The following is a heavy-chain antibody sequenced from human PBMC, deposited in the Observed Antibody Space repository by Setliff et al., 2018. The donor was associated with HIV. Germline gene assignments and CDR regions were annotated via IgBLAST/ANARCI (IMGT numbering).Heavy chain of an antibody. D-gene: IGHD1-1*01. CDR1: GDSISSGSYF. Sequence: SETLSITCSVSGDSISSGSYFWGWIRQTPGKGLEWIGNIYYTGFAYYNPSLKSRVTISLDTSKTHFFLNLTSVTDADTDVYFCTREGRGDPAMATTRIDYWGQGKLVTVSS. CDR3: TREGRGDPAMATTRIDY. CDR2: IYYTGFA. J-gene: IGHJ4*02. V-gene: IGHV4-39*02.